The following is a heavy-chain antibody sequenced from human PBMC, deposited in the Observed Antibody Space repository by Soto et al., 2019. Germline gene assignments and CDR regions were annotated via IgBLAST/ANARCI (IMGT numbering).Heavy chain of an antibody. Sequence: QIHLVQSGAEVRKPGASVNVSFKTSGYIFTNYGVSWVRQAPGEGLEVVAWISAYNGYPKYGQRFQGRVTLSTDPSTTTGYMELRNLRFDDTAVYYCARWSSGALYEYWGQGTLLTVSS. CDR3: ARWSSGALYEY. CDR2: ISAYNGYP. CDR1: GYIFTNYG. V-gene: IGHV1-18*04. J-gene: IGHJ4*02.